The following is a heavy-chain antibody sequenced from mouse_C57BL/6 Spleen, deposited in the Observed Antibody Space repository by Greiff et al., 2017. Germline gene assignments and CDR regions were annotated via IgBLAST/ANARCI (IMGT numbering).Heavy chain of an antibody. Sequence: EVMLVESGGDLVKPGGSLKLSCAASGFTFSSYGMSWVRQTPDKRLEWVATISSGGSYTYYPDSVKGRFTISRDNAKNTLYLQMSSLKSEDTAMYYCASRLDYWGQGTPLTVSS. J-gene: IGHJ2*01. V-gene: IGHV5-6*02. CDR1: GFTFSSYG. CDR2: ISSGGSYT. CDR3: ASRLDY.